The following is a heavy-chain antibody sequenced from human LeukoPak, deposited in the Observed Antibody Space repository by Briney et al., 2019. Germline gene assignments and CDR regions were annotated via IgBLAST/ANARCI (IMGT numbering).Heavy chain of an antibody. Sequence: GGSLRLSCAASGFNFDDYAMHWVRQAPGKGLEWVSLITWNGGSTYYADSVKGRFTISRDNSKNSLYLQMNSLRVEDTALYYCAKGAISSSFYYYYYMDVWGKGTTVTVSS. J-gene: IGHJ6*03. CDR3: AKGAISSSFYYYYYMDV. CDR2: ITWNGGST. CDR1: GFNFDDYA. D-gene: IGHD6-6*01. V-gene: IGHV3-43D*04.